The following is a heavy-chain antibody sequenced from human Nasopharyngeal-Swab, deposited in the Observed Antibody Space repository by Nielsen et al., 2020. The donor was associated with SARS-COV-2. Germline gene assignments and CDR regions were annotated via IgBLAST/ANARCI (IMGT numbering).Heavy chain of an antibody. CDR3: ARDSSRRSRCSYYYYGMDV. Sequence: TETLSLTCTVSGGSISSYYWSWIRQPAGKGLEWIGRIYASGSTNYNPSLKSRVTMSVDTSKNQFSLKLSSVTAADTAVYYCARDSSRRSRCSYYYYGMDVWGQGTTVTVSS. V-gene: IGHV4-4*07. J-gene: IGHJ6*02. CDR1: GGSISSYY. CDR2: IYASGST. D-gene: IGHD2-8*01.